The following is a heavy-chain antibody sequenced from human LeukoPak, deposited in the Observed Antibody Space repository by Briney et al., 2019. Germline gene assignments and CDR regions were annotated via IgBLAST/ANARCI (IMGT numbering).Heavy chain of an antibody. D-gene: IGHD3-22*01. V-gene: IGHV3-23*01. Sequence: GGSLRLSCAASGFTFSSYGMSWVRQAPGKGLEWVSAISGSGGSTYYADSVKGRFTISRDNAKNSLYLQMNSLRAEDTAVYYCARGLTYYYDSSGYYWGQGTLVTVSS. CDR2: ISGSGGST. CDR3: ARGLTYYYDSSGYY. J-gene: IGHJ4*02. CDR1: GFTFSSYG.